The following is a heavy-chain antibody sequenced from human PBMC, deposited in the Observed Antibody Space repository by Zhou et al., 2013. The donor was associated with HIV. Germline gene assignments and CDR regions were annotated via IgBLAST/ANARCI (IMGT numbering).Heavy chain of an antibody. D-gene: IGHD2-21*01. CDR1: GGTFRSYG. CDR2: INPFGGST. Sequence: QVQLVQSGAEVKKPGSSVKVSCKASGGTFRSYGPNWVRQAPGQGLEWMGIINPFGGSTSYAQKFQGRVTMTRDTSTSTVYMELSSLRFEDTAVYYCARSFRNKRGYFDYWGQGTLVTVSS. J-gene: IGHJ4*02. CDR3: ARSFRNKRGYFDY. V-gene: IGHV1-46*01.